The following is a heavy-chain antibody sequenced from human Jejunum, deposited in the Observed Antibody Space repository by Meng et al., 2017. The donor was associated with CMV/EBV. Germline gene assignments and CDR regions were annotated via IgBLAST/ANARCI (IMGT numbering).Heavy chain of an antibody. Sequence: EHVVQTGDDVKHPGAAVNVSCRASGYSFTDYYIHWVRQASEQGLEWMGWISPNTGSTNFAQNFQGRVTMTSDTSVSATYLELSSLTSDDTAVSFCARDPGGSSPVFDYWGQGTLVTVSS. CDR1: GYSFTDYY. CDR3: ARDPGGSSPVFDY. D-gene: IGHD2-8*02. J-gene: IGHJ4*01. V-gene: IGHV1-2*02. CDR2: ISPNTGST.